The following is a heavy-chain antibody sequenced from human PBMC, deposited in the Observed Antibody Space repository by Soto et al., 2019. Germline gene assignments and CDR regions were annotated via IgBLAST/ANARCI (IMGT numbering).Heavy chain of an antibody. J-gene: IGHJ4*02. CDR1: GGTSNNYA. V-gene: IGHV1-69*01. CDR3: AKLLGPGSYYDDDY. Sequence: QVQLVQSGAEVQTPGSSVKVSCRASGGTSNNYADTWVRQAPGHGLEWMGGIIAYFGTATYAHKFRGRLTITADDSTRTNYMELRSLTTDDTAIYYCAKLLGPGSYYDDDYWGQGTLVTASS. D-gene: IGHD3-10*01. CDR2: IIAYFGTA.